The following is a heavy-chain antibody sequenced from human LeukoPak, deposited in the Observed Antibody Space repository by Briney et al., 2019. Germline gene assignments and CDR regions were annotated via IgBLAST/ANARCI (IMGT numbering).Heavy chain of an antibody. D-gene: IGHD3-22*01. CDR2: IYFSGST. CDR3: ARDQHDSSNYYNWFDP. Sequence: SETLSLTCTVSGGSISSSSYYWGWIRQPPGKGLEWIGSIYFSGSTYYNPSLKSRVTISVDTSKNQFSLRLSSVTAADTALYYCARDQHDSSNYYNWFDPWGQGTLVTVSS. CDR1: GGSISSSSYY. V-gene: IGHV4-39*07. J-gene: IGHJ5*02.